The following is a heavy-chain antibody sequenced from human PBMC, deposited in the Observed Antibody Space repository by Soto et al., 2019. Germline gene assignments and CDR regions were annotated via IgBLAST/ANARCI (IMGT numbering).Heavy chain of an antibody. CDR1: GGSISSYY. J-gene: IGHJ5*02. V-gene: IGHV4-59*01. CDR2: IYYSGST. Sequence: SETLSLTCTVSGGSISSYYWSWIRQPPGKGLEWIGYIYYSGSTNYNPSLKSRVTISVDASKNQFSLKLSPVTAADTAVYYCARQDRRRWFDPWGQGTLVTVSS. CDR3: ARQDRRRWFDP.